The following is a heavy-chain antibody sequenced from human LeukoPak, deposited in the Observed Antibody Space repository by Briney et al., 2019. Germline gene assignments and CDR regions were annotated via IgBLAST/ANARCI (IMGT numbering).Heavy chain of an antibody. J-gene: IGHJ4*02. CDR2: ISSSSNYI. CDR3: AKSGWDPYYFDY. D-gene: IGHD6-19*01. V-gene: IGHV3-21*01. CDR1: GFTFSSYN. Sequence: GGSLRLSCAASGFTFSSYNMNWVRQAPGMGLEWVSSISSSSNYIYYADSVKGRFTISRDNAKNSLCLQMNSLRAEDTAVYYCAKSGWDPYYFDYWGQGTLVTVSS.